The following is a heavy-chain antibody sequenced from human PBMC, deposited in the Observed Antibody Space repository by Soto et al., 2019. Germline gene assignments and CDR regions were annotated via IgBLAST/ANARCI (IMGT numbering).Heavy chain of an antibody. CDR2: IIPIFGTA. V-gene: IGHV1-69*13. CDR3: ARRKYYDSSGYIDY. D-gene: IGHD3-22*01. J-gene: IGHJ4*02. CDR1: GGTFSSYA. Sequence: GASVKVSCKASGGTFSSYAISWVRQAPGQGLEWVGGIIPIFGTANYAQKFQGRVTITADESTSTAYMELSSLRSEDTAVYYCARRKYYDSSGYIDYWGQGTLVTVSS.